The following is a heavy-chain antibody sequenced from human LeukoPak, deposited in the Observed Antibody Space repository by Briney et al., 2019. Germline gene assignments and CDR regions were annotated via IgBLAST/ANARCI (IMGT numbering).Heavy chain of an antibody. J-gene: IGHJ6*01. Sequence: GGSLRLSCAASGFTFSSYSMNWVRQAPGKGLEWVSSISSSSIYIYYADSVTGRFTISRDNAKNSLYLQMNSLRAEDTALYYGARDLPSIVWGQGTTVTGSS. V-gene: IGHV3-21*01. D-gene: IGHD1-26*01. CDR1: GFTFSSYS. CDR2: ISSSSIYI. CDR3: ARDLPSIV.